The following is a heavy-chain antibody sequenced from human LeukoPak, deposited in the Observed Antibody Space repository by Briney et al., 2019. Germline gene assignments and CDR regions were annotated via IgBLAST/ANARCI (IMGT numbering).Heavy chain of an antibody. CDR3: ASYDYGDYGSFDY. CDR2: ISYDGSNK. D-gene: IGHD4-17*01. J-gene: IGHJ4*02. V-gene: IGHV3-30*03. Sequence: PGRSLRLSCAASGFTFSSYGMHWVRQAPGKGLEWVAVISYDGSNKYYADSVKGRFTISRDNSKNTLYLQMNSLRAEDTAVYYCASYDYGDYGSFDYWGQGTLVTVSS. CDR1: GFTFSSYG.